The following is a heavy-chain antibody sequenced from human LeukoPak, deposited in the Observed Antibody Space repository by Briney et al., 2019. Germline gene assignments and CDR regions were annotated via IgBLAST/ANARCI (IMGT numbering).Heavy chain of an antibody. Sequence: SETLSLTCAVSGGSISSGGYSWSWIRQPPGKGLEWIGYIYHSGSTYYNPSLKSRVTISVDRSKNQFSLKLSSVTAADTAVYYCARDNGDGMDVWGQGTTVTVSS. J-gene: IGHJ6*02. V-gene: IGHV4-30-2*01. CDR1: GGSISSGGYS. CDR2: IYHSGST. D-gene: IGHD4-17*01. CDR3: ARDNGDGMDV.